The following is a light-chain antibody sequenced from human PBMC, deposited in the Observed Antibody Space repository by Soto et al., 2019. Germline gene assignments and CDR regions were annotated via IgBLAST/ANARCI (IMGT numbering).Light chain of an antibody. J-gene: IGLJ2*01. V-gene: IGLV2-14*01. CDR2: AVT. Sequence: QSVLTQPASVSGSPGQSITISCTGTISDIGSYNYVSWYQQHPGKAPKLLIYAVTYRPSGVSNRFSGSKSGNTASLTISGLQAEDEADYYCSSYRSDSTLVFGGGTKLTVL. CDR3: SSYRSDSTLV. CDR1: ISDIGSYNY.